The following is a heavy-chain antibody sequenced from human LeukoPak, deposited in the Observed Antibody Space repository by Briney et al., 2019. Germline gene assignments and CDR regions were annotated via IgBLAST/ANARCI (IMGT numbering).Heavy chain of an antibody. CDR2: IYSGGST. J-gene: IGHJ3*02. V-gene: IGHV3-53*01. D-gene: IGHD4-17*01. CDR3: AATRYDAFDI. CDR1: GFTVISNY. Sequence: PGGSLRLSCAASGFTVISNYMSWVRQAPGKGLEWVSLIYSGGSTYYADSVRGRFTISRDNSKNTLCLQMNSLRAEDTAVYYCAATRYDAFDIWGQGTMVTLST.